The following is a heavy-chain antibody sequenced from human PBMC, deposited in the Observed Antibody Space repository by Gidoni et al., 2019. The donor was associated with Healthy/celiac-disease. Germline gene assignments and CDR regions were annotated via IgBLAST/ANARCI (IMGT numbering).Heavy chain of an antibody. CDR2: INSGSLNI. J-gene: IGHJ4*02. V-gene: IGHV3-48*02. CDR3: ARVDYADYIGDEY. Sequence: EVQLEESGGGLVRPGGSLRLSCAASGLSFRHDAMNWLPEAPGKVLEWCAHINSGSLNIFFAVSVKGRFTISRDNGKNSLYLQMNSLRDEDTAVYYCARVDYADYIGDEYWGEGTLVTISS. CDR1: GLSFRHDA. D-gene: IGHD4-17*01.